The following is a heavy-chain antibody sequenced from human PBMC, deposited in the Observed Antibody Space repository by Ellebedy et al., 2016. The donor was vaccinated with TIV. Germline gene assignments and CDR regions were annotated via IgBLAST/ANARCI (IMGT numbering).Heavy chain of an antibody. V-gene: IGHV3-48*01. D-gene: IGHD4-17*01. CDR1: GFTFSSYS. J-gene: IGHJ6*02. Sequence: GESLKISCAASGFTFSSYSMNWVRQAPGKGLEWVSYISSSSSTIYYADSVKGRFTISRDDSKNTLYLQMNSLKTEDTAVYYCTTTRTVTHYGMDVWGQGTTVTVSS. CDR2: ISSSSSTI. CDR3: TTTRTVTHYGMDV.